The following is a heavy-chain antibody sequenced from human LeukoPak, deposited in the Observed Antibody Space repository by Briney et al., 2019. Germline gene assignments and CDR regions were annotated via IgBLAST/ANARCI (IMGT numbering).Heavy chain of an antibody. CDR1: GGTFSSYA. CDR3: ARDSGSGGSNAFDI. J-gene: IGHJ3*02. D-gene: IGHD2-15*01. Sequence: SVKVSCKASGGTFSSYAISWVRQAPGQGLEWMGGIIPIFGTANYAQKFQGRVTITADESTSTAYMELSSLRSEDTAVYYCARDSGSGGSNAFDIWGQGTMVTVSS. V-gene: IGHV1-69*01. CDR2: IIPIFGTA.